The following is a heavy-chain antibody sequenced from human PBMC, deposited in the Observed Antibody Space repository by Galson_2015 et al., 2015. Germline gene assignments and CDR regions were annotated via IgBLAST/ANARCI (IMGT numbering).Heavy chain of an antibody. V-gene: IGHV4-59*01. Sequence: TNYNPSLKSRVTISVDTSKNQFSLKLSSVTAADTAVYYCARSPGDYVSVSYYFDYWGQGTLVTVSS. D-gene: IGHD4-17*01. CDR3: ARSPGDYVSVSYYFDY. J-gene: IGHJ4*02. CDR2: T.